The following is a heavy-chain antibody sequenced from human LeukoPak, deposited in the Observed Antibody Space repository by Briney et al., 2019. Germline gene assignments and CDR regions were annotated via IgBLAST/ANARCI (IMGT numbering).Heavy chain of an antibody. Sequence: PSETLSLTCTVSGGSISSYYWSWIRQPPGKGLEWIGYIYYSGSTNYNPSLKSRVTISVDTSKNQFSLKLSSVTAADTAVYYCTRDLGPASSPRNWFDPWGQGTLVTVSS. J-gene: IGHJ5*02. CDR2: IYYSGST. CDR3: TRDLGPASSPRNWFDP. CDR1: GGSISSYY. D-gene: IGHD6-13*01. V-gene: IGHV4-59*01.